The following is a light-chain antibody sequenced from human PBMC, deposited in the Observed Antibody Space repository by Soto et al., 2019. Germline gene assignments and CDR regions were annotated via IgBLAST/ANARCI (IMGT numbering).Light chain of an antibody. CDR3: SSYAGRTLYV. CDR2: EVT. V-gene: IGLV2-8*01. CDR1: SSDVGGYDY. J-gene: IGLJ1*01. Sequence: QSVLTQPPSASGSPGQSVTISCTGTSSDVGGYDYVSWYQQRPGKAPKLLIHEVTKRPSGVPDRFSGSKSGNTASLTVSGLQAEDEDDYYCSSYAGRTLYVFGAGTKLTVL.